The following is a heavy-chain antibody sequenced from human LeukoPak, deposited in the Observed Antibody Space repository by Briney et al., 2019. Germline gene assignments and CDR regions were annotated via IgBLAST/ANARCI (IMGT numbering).Heavy chain of an antibody. D-gene: IGHD1-26*01. Sequence: ASVKVSCKASGYTFTSYGISWVRQAPGQGLEWMGWISAYNGNTNYAQKFQGRVTITADESTSTAYMELSSLKSEDTAVYYCARYSGSYSGAYYYYYYMDVWGKGTTVTISS. CDR2: ISAYNGNT. CDR3: ARYSGSYSGAYYYYYYMDV. V-gene: IGHV1-18*01. CDR1: GYTFTSYG. J-gene: IGHJ6*03.